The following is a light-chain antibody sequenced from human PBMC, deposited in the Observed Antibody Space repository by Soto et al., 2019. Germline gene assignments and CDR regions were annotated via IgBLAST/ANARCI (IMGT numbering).Light chain of an antibody. J-gene: IGKJ1*01. CDR2: GTS. CDR1: QYISSNS. CDR3: QHYGSSST. V-gene: IGKV3-20*01. Sequence: EIVLTQSPGTLSLSPGERATLSCRASQYISSNSLAWYQQKPGQAPRLLIYGTSSRATGIPDRFSGSGSGTDFTLTISRLEPEDCAVYYCQHYGSSSTFGHGTKVEIK.